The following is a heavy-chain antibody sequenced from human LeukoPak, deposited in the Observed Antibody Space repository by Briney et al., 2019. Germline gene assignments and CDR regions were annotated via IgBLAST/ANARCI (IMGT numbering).Heavy chain of an antibody. V-gene: IGHV1-2*02. D-gene: IGHD2/OR15-2a*01. J-gene: IGHJ3*01. CDR1: GYTFTGYY. Sequence: GASVKVSCKASGYTFTGYYMHWVRQAPGQGLEWMGWINPNSGATTYAQKFQGRVTMTRDTSISSAYMELSRLTSDDTAVYYCARYFSEKNIFDVWGQGTMVTVSS. CDR2: INPNSGAT. CDR3: ARYFSEKNIFDV.